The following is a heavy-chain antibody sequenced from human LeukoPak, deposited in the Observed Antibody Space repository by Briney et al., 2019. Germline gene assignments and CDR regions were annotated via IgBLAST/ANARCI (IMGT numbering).Heavy chain of an antibody. V-gene: IGHV4-39*07. CDR2: IYYSGST. J-gene: IGHJ4*02. CDR1: VGSISSSSYY. Sequence: SETLSLTCTVSVGSISSSSYYWGWIRQPPGTGLEWMGSIYYSGSTYYNPSLKSRVTISVDTSKNQCSLKLSSVTAADTAVYYCARVMGPTYFDYWGQGTLVTVSS. D-gene: IGHD1-26*01. CDR3: ARVMGPTYFDY.